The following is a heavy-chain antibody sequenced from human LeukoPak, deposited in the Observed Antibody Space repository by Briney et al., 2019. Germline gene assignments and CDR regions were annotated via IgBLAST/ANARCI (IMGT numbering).Heavy chain of an antibody. Sequence: QAGGSLRLSCAASGFTFSSYWMYWVRQAPGKGLVWVSRINTDGSSTSYADSVKGRFTISRDNAKNTPYLQMNSLRAEDTAVYYCARGDSGINSAFDYWGQGTLVTVSS. D-gene: IGHD1-26*01. J-gene: IGHJ4*02. V-gene: IGHV3-74*01. CDR3: ARGDSGINSAFDY. CDR1: GFTFSSYW. CDR2: INTDGSST.